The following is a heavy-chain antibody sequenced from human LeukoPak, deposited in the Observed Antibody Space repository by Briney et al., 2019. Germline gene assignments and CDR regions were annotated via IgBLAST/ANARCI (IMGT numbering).Heavy chain of an antibody. D-gene: IGHD3-22*01. V-gene: IGHV4-59*12. J-gene: IGHJ3*02. CDR3: ARDKDYYDSSGLEYVFDI. Sequence: SETLSLTCTVSGGSISSYYWSWIRQPPGKGLEWIGYIYYSGSTNYNPSLKSRVTISVDTSKNQFSLKLSSVTAADTAVYYCARDKDYYDSSGLEYVFDIWGQGTMVTVSS. CDR2: IYYSGST. CDR1: GGSISSYY.